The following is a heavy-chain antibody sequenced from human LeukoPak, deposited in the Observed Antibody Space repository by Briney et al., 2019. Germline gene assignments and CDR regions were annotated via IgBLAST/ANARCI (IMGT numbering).Heavy chain of an antibody. CDR2: IYHSGST. CDR3: ARQLRGRRLGELPNWFEP. V-gene: IGHV4-30-2*01. Sequence: PSQTLSLTCAVSGGSISSGGYSWSWIRQPPGKGLEWIGYIYHSGSTYYNPSLKSRVTISVDRSKNQFSLKLSSVTAADTAVYYCARQLRGRRLGELPNWFEPWGQGTLVTVSS. D-gene: IGHD3-10*01. CDR1: GGSISSGGYS. J-gene: IGHJ5*02.